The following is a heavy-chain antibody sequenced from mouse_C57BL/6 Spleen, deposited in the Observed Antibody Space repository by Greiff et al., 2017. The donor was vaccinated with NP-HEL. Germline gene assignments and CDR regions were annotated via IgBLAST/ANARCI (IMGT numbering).Heavy chain of an antibody. CDR3: ARELYDYDFAWFAY. CDR2: INPNNGGT. CDR1: GYTFTDYY. D-gene: IGHD2-4*01. J-gene: IGHJ3*01. V-gene: IGHV1-26*01. Sequence: EVQLQQSGPELVKPGASVKISCKASGYTFTDYYMNWVKQSHGKSLEWIGDINPNNGGTSYNQKFKGKATLTVDKSSSTAYMELRSLTSEDSAVYYCARELYDYDFAWFAYWGQGTLVTVSA.